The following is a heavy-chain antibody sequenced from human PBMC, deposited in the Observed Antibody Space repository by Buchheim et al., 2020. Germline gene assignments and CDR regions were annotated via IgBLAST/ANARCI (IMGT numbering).Heavy chain of an antibody. J-gene: IGHJ6*02. Sequence: EVQLVESGGGLVQPGRSLRLSCTASGFTFGDYAMSWVRQAPGKGLEWVGFIRSKAYGGTTEYAASVKGRFTISRDDSKSIAYLQMNSLKTEDTAVYYCTLAAAYYYYYGMDVWGQGTT. CDR3: TLAAAYYYYYGMDV. CDR1: GFTFGDYA. V-gene: IGHV3-49*04. D-gene: IGHD6-13*01. CDR2: IRSKAYGGTT.